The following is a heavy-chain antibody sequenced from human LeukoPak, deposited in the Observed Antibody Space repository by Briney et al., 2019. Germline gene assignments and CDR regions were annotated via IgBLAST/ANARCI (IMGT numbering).Heavy chain of an antibody. D-gene: IGHD6-13*01. CDR3: TTLYPGSSWYEDNDY. CDR2: IKSKTDGGTT. J-gene: IGHJ4*02. Sequence: PGGSLRLSCAASGFTFSNAWMSWVRQAPGKGLEWVGRIKSKTDGGTTDYAAPVKGRFTISRDDSKNTLYLQMNSLKTEDTAVYYCTTLYPGSSWYEDNDYWGQGTLVTVSS. V-gene: IGHV3-15*01. CDR1: GFTFSNAW.